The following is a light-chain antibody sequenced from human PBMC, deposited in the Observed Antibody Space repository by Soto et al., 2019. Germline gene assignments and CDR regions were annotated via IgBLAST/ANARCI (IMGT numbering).Light chain of an antibody. CDR1: QSISSW. CDR3: QQYNSYPFT. J-gene: IGKJ3*01. CDR2: KAS. V-gene: IGKV1-5*03. Sequence: DIKMTQSPSTLSASVGDRVTITCRASQSISSWLAWYQQKRGKAPKLLIYKASSLESGVPSRFSGSGSGTDFTLTISSLQPDDFATYYCQQYNSYPFTFGRGTKVDIK.